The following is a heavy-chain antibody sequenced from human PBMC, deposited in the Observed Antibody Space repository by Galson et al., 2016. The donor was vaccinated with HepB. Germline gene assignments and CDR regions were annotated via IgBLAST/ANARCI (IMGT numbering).Heavy chain of an antibody. D-gene: IGHD3-10*01. Sequence: SLRLSCAASGFTFNSYGMSWVRQAPGKGLEWVSSISSGGGSTDYAGSVKGRLTISRDNSKNTLYLHLNSLSAEDTAVYFCVKGLYGSGSSGDYWGQGTLVTVSS. V-gene: IGHV3-23*01. CDR2: ISSGGGST. CDR3: VKGLYGSGSSGDY. J-gene: IGHJ4*02. CDR1: GFTFNSYG.